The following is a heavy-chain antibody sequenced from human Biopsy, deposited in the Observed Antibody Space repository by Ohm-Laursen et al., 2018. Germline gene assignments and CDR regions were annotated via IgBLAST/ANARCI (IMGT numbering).Heavy chain of an antibody. CDR2: ISYNEST. J-gene: IGHJ2*01. CDR1: GASVKTSGYF. Sequence: SETLSLTCSVSGASVKTSGYFWAWLRQRPGKGLEWIGNISYNESTHYNPSLTSRLAISFDTSNNRIFLHSRSVSVADTAVYFCVREPKTGTAEAWYFDLWGRGSPVTVPS. D-gene: IGHD3-9*01. V-gene: IGHV4-31*03. CDR3: VREPKTGTAEAWYFDL.